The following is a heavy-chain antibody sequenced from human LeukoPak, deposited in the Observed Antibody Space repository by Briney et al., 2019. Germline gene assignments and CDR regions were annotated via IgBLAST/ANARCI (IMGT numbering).Heavy chain of an antibody. CDR2: TYYSGST. J-gene: IGHJ4*02. CDR1: GGSISSYY. CDR3: ARGSSMIPPNY. D-gene: IGHD3-22*01. V-gene: IGHV4-59*01. Sequence: SETLSLTCTVSGGSISSYYWSWIRQPPGKGLEWIGYTYYSGSTNYNPSLKSRVTISVDTSKNQFSLKLSSVTAADTAVYYCARGSSMIPPNYWGQGTLVTVSS.